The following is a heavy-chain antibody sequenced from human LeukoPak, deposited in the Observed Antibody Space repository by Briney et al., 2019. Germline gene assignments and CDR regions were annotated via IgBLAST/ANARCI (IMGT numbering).Heavy chain of an antibody. Sequence: GGSLRLPCAASGFTFSNAWMSWVRLAPGKGLEWVANIKEDGTETYYVDSVKGRFTISRDNAKNSLYLQMNSLRVEDTAVYYCAKEGRSLQTYWGQGTLVTVSS. J-gene: IGHJ4*02. CDR3: AKEGRSLQTY. CDR2: IKEDGTET. V-gene: IGHV3-7*03. D-gene: IGHD5-24*01. CDR1: GFTFSNAW.